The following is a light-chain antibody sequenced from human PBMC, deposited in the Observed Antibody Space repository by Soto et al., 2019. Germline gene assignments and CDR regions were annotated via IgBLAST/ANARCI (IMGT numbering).Light chain of an antibody. V-gene: IGKV3-15*01. CDR3: QQYNNWPRT. CDR2: HVS. Sequence: VLTQLVGVPSLKKGERATLSCRASQSVSKDFLAWYQQKPGQAPRLLIYHVSTRATGVPARFSGSGSETEFTLTISSLQSEDFAVYYCQQYNNWPRTFGQGTKV. CDR1: QSVSKDF. J-gene: IGKJ1*01.